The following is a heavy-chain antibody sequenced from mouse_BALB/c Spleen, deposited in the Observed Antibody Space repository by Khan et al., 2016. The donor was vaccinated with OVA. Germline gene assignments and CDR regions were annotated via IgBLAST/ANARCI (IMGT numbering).Heavy chain of an antibody. D-gene: IGHD6-1*01. CDR1: GYTFPDSE. J-gene: IGHJ3*01. Sequence: QVQLQQSGPELVRPGVPVTLSCKASGYTFPDSELHGVKQTPVHGLDWIGVIDPNTGGPAYVQKFKGQATLTADTSSSTAYLDVRRLTSEDSAAHFCARSALAYWSEGNLVTVSA. V-gene: IGHV1-15*01. CDR2: IDPNTGGP. CDR3: ARSALAY.